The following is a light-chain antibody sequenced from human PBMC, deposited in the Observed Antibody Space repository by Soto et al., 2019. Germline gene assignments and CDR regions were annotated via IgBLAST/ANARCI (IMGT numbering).Light chain of an antibody. CDR3: QQYNSYPYT. Sequence: DIQMTQSPSTLSASVGDRVTITCRASQSISSWLAWYQQKPGKAPKLLIYKASSLESGVPSRFSGSGSGREFTLTISGLAPDDFATYYCQQYNSYPYTFGQGTKLELK. CDR2: KAS. J-gene: IGKJ2*01. V-gene: IGKV1-5*03. CDR1: QSISSW.